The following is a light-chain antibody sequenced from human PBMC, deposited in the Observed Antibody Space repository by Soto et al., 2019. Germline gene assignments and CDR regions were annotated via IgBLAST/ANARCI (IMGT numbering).Light chain of an antibody. V-gene: IGKV4-1*01. CDR2: WSS. CDR3: QQYYSPLWT. CDR1: QSVAYTSNKKTY. Sequence: DIVMTQSPDSLAVSLGERATINCKASQSVAYTSNKKTYVAWYQQKAGQPPKLLLYWSSTRASGVPDRFSGSGSGTDFTLTISSLQAEDVDVYYCQQYYSPLWTFGQGTKWIS. J-gene: IGKJ1*01.